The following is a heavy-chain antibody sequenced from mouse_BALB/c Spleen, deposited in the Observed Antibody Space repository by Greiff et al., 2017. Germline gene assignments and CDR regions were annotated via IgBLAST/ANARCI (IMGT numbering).Heavy chain of an antibody. Sequence: QVQLQQPGAELVRPGASVKLSCKASGYTFTSYWINWVKQRPGQGLEWIGNIYPSDSYTNYNQKFKDKATLTVDKSSSTAYMQLSSPTSEDSAVYYCTRRDGYYGAMDYWGQGTSVTVSS. CDR2: IYPSDSYT. CDR1: GYTFTSYW. CDR3: TRRDGYYGAMDY. J-gene: IGHJ4*01. D-gene: IGHD2-3*01. V-gene: IGHV1-69*02.